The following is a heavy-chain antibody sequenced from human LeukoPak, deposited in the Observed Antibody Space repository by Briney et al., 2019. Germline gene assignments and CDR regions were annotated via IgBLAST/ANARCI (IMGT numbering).Heavy chain of an antibody. CDR3: ASLAGDI. D-gene: IGHD6-19*01. J-gene: IGHJ3*02. CDR2: IHSGGST. Sequence: PVGSLRLSCAASVFTVSSHYMSWVRQAPGKGLEWVSVIHSGGSTYHADSVKGRFTISRDSSKNTVYLQMNSMRVEDTAVYYCASLAGDIWGQGTMVTVSS. CDR1: VFTVSSHY. V-gene: IGHV3-66*02.